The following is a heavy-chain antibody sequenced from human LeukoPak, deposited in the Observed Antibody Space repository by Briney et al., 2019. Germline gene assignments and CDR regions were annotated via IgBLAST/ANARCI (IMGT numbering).Heavy chain of an antibody. D-gene: IGHD5-18*01. CDR1: GGSFSGYY. CDR3: ARGNSYGPDY. CDR2: INHSGST. J-gene: IGHJ4*02. Sequence: SETLSLTCAVYGGSFSGYYWSWIRQPPGKGLEWIGEINHSGSTNYNPSLKSRVTISVDTSKNQFSLKLSSVTAADTAVYYCARGNSYGPDYWGQGTLVTVSP. V-gene: IGHV4-34*01.